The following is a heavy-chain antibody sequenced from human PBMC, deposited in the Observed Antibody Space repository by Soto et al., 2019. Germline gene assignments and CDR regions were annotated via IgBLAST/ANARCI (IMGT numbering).Heavy chain of an antibody. J-gene: IGHJ4*02. CDR3: ARDAVTATTFAPLSDY. D-gene: IGHD2-21*02. CDR1: GGSISSGGYY. Sequence: SETLSLTCTVSGGSISSGGYYWSWIRQHPGKGLEWIGYIYYSGSTYYNPSLKSRVTISVDTSKNQFSLKLSSVTAADTAVYYCARDAVTATTFAPLSDYWGQATLVTVSS. CDR2: IYYSGST. V-gene: IGHV4-31*03.